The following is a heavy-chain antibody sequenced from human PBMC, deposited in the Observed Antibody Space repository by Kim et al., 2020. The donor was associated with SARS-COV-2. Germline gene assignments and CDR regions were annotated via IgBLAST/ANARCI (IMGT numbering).Heavy chain of an antibody. D-gene: IGHD6-13*01. V-gene: IGHV4-59*01. CDR2: IYYSGST. J-gene: IGHJ4*02. CDR3: ARGEGGPPWYSSRNYYFDY. Sequence: SETLSLTCTVSGGSISSYYWSWIRQPPGKGLEWIGYIYYSGSTNYNPSLKSRVTISVDTSKNQFSLKLSSVTAADTAVYYCARGEGGPPWYSSRNYYFDYWGQGTLVTVSS. CDR1: GGSISSYY.